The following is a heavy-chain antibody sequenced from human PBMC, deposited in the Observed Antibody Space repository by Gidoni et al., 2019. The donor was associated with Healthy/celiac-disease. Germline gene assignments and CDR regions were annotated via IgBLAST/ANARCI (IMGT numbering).Heavy chain of an antibody. CDR3: AKDIGVLPPSTAAAGTAFDI. D-gene: IGHD6-13*01. CDR2: ISWNSGSI. Sequence: EVQLVESGGGLVQPGRSLRLSCAAAGFTFDAYAKHWVRQAPGKGLEWVSGISWNSGSIGYADSVKGRFTISRDNAKNSLYLQMNSLRAEDTALYYCAKDIGVLPPSTAAAGTAFDIWGQGTMVTVSS. J-gene: IGHJ3*02. CDR1: GFTFDAYA. V-gene: IGHV3-9*01.